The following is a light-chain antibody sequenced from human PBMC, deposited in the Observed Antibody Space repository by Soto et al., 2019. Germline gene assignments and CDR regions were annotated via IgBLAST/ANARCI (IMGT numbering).Light chain of an antibody. Sequence: QSALTPPVSVSGSPGQSITISCTGTSSDVGNYNYVSWYQQYPGRVPKLLIYMVSNRPSGVSNRFSGSKSGNPASLTISGLKAEVEADYFCTSPTPGSLYVFGTGTKLTVL. CDR2: MVS. V-gene: IGLV2-14*01. J-gene: IGLJ1*01. CDR3: TSPTPGSLYV. CDR1: SSDVGNYNY.